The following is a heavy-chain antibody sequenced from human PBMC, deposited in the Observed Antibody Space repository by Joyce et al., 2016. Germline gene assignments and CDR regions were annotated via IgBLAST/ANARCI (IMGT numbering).Heavy chain of an antibody. Sequence: QVQLQESGPGLVKPSQTLSLTCTVSGGSISSGSYYWNWIRQPAGKGLEWIGRIYTSGSTNYNPPLTSRVTISVEKSKNQCSLKLSSVTAADTAVYYCAREKGPSWYYYYMDVWGKGTTVTVSS. CDR2: IYTSGST. V-gene: IGHV4-61*02. J-gene: IGHJ6*03. CDR1: GGSISSGSYY. CDR3: AREKGPSWYYYYMDV.